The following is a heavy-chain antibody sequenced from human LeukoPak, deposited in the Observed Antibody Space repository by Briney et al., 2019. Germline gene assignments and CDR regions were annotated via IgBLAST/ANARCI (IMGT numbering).Heavy chain of an antibody. D-gene: IGHD6-19*01. Sequence: PGGSLRLSCTASGFNFTRFWAHWVRQPPGKGLVWVSRINSVGSSTSYAVRVKGRYPIPRDNAKNTLYLQMNSVRAEDRGVYYCARERTGGWDAFDCWVQAGLV. CDR3: ARERTGGWDAFDC. CDR2: INSVGSST. CDR1: GFNFTRFW. V-gene: IGHV3-74*01. J-gene: IGHJ4*02.